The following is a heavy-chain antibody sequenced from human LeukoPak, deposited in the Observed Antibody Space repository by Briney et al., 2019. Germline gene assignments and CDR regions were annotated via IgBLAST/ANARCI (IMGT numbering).Heavy chain of an antibody. CDR1: VYTFINYD. Sequence: ASVTVSCKASVYTFINYDFSWVRQAPGQGLEWMGWISTYNCNTNYAQKLQGRVTMTTDTSTSTAYMELRSLSSDDTAVYYCARQGYGGKPQGAADYWGQGTLVTVSS. V-gene: IGHV1-18*01. D-gene: IGHD4-23*01. CDR3: ARQGYGGKPQGAADY. CDR2: ISTYNCNT. J-gene: IGHJ4*02.